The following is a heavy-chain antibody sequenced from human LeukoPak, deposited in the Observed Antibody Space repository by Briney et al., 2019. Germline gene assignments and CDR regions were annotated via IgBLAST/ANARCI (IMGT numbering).Heavy chain of an antibody. CDR3: AKFIGYSGSYAAFDI. J-gene: IGHJ3*02. CDR2: IRYDGSNK. Sequence: GGSLRLSCAASGFTVSSSGMHWVRQTPGKGLEWVAFIRYDGSNKYYADSVKGRFTISRDNSKNTLYLQMNSLRAEDTAVYYCAKFIGYSGSYAAFDIWGQGTMVTVSS. CDR1: GFTVSSSG. V-gene: IGHV3-30*02. D-gene: IGHD1-26*01.